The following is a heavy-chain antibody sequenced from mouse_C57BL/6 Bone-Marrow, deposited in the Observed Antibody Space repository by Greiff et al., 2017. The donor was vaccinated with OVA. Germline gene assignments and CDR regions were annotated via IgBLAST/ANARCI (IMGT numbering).Heavy chain of an antibody. V-gene: IGHV1-4*01. D-gene: IGHD1-1*02. CDR1: GYTFTSYT. CDR3: AREGGNWFAY. Sequence: QVQLQQSGAELVRPGASVKMSCKASGYTFTSYTMHWVKQRPGQGLEWIGYINPSSGYTKYNQKFKDKATLTADKSSSTAYMQLSSLTSEDSAVDYYAREGGNWFAYWGQGTLVTVSA. J-gene: IGHJ3*01. CDR2: INPSSGYT.